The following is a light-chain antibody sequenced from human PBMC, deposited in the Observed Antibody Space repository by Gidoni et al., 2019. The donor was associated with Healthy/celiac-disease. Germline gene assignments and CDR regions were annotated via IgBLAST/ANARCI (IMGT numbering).Light chain of an antibody. CDR3: QQYNNWPQT. V-gene: IGKV3-15*01. J-gene: IGKJ1*01. CDR1: QSVSSN. CDR2: GAS. Sequence: DIVITQSPATLSVSPGERATLSCRASQSVSSNLAWYQQKPGQAPRLLIYGASTRETGIPARFSGSGSGTEFTLTISSLQSEDFAVYYCQQYNNWPQTFGQGNKVEIK.